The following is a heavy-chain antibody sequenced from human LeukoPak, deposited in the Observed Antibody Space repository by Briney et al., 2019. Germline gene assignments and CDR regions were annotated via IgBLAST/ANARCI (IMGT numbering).Heavy chain of an antibody. V-gene: IGHV4-59*01. CDR2: IYYSGST. Sequence: SETLSLTCTVSGFSISSYYGSWIRQPPGKGLEWIGYIYYSGSTNYNPSLKSRGTISVDKSKNQFYMKLSYVTAADTAVYYCAKSNGYGLIDIWGQGTMVTVSS. J-gene: IGHJ3*02. CDR3: AKSNGYGLIDI. D-gene: IGHD3-22*01. CDR1: GFSISSYY.